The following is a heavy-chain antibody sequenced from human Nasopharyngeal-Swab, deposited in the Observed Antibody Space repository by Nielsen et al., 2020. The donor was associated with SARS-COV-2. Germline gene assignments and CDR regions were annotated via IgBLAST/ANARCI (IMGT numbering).Heavy chain of an antibody. D-gene: IGHD4-17*01. Sequence: SQTLSLTCAISGDSVSSSSAARNWIRQSPSRGLEWLGRTYYRSKWYNDYAVSVKSRITINPDTSKNQSSLHLNSVTPEDTAVYYCARARGAYGDYYYYYYTDVWGKGTTVTVSS. V-gene: IGHV6-1*01. CDR2: TYYRSKWYN. CDR3: ARARGAYGDYYYYYYTDV. J-gene: IGHJ6*03. CDR1: GDSVSSSSAA.